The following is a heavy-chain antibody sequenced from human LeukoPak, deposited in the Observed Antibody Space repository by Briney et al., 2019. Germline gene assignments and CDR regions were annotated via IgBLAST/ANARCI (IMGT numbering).Heavy chain of an antibody. V-gene: IGHV3-7*01. J-gene: IGHJ4*02. D-gene: IGHD2-15*01. Sequence: GRSLRLSCAASGFTFTSYWMSWVRQAPGKGLEWVANIKQDGSEKYCVDSVKGRFTISRDNAKNSLYLQMNSLRAEDTAVYYCARDKVRFCSGGTCYSNPYFDYWGQGTLVTVSS. CDR3: ARDKVRFCSGGTCYSNPYFDY. CDR2: IKQDGSEK. CDR1: GFTFTSYW.